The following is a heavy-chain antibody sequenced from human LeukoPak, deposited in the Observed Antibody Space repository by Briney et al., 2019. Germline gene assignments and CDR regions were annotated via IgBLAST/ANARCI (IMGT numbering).Heavy chain of an antibody. CDR3: ARDHYDFWSGYPIY. Sequence: GGSLRLSCAASGFTFSSYAMHWVRQAPGKGLEYVSAISSNGGSTYYANSVKGRFTISRDNSKNTLYLQMGSLRAEDMAVYYCARDHYDFWSGYPIYWGQGTLVTVSS. J-gene: IGHJ4*02. D-gene: IGHD3-3*01. V-gene: IGHV3-64*01. CDR1: GFTFSSYA. CDR2: ISSNGGST.